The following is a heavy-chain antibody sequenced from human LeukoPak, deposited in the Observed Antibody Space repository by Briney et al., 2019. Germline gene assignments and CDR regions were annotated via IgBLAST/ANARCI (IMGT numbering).Heavy chain of an antibody. D-gene: IGHD1-26*01. CDR1: GFTFSSYG. CDR2: ISYDGSNK. Sequence: GRSLRLSCAASGFTFSSYGMHWVRQAPGKGLEWVAVISYDGSNKYYADSVKGRFTISRDNSKNTLYLQMNSLRAEDTAVYYCARDRGGATYDCWGQGTLVTVSS. J-gene: IGHJ4*02. CDR3: ARDRGGATYDC. V-gene: IGHV3-30*19.